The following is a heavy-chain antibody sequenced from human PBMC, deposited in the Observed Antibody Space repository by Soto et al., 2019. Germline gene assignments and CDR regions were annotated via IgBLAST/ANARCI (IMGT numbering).Heavy chain of an antibody. Sequence: VSLRLSCAASGFTFTDYALSWVRQAPGKGLEWVATISGIGGSTYLADSVKGRLSISRDNSKNTVSLLMNSLRAEDTAVYFCARGSSGYISSWYYFDYWGRGTLVTVSS. CDR3: ARGSSGYISSWYYFDY. J-gene: IGHJ4*02. CDR2: ISGIGGST. D-gene: IGHD6-13*01. CDR1: GFTFTDYA. V-gene: IGHV3-23*01.